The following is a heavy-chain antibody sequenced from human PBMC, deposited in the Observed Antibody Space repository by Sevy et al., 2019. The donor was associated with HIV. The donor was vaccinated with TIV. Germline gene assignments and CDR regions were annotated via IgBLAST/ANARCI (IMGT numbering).Heavy chain of an antibody. D-gene: IGHD1-26*01. CDR3: AGENAWGRGYS. CDR2: IYYNGHI. CDR1: GGSITSLY. J-gene: IGHJ4*02. V-gene: IGHV4-59*08. Sequence: SENLSLTCTVSGGSITSLYWNWIRQPPGKGLEWIANIYYNGHINYNPSLKSRVTLSLDTSKNQFSLRLSSVTAAYMAMYYCAGENAWGRGYSWGQGTLVTVSS.